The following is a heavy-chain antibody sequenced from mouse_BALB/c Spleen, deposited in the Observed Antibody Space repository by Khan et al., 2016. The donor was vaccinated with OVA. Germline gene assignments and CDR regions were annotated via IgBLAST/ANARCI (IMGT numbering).Heavy chain of an antibody. D-gene: IGHD2-14*01. CDR3: ARIYRGDFDY. J-gene: IGHJ2*01. CDR1: GYSITSDYV. Sequence: EVQLQESGPGLVKPSQSLSLTCTVTGYSITSDYVRYLIRQLPGNKLEWMGYISYSGNTKYNPSLKSRISITRDTSKNQFFLQLNSLTTEDTATYCCARIYRGDFDYWGQGTTLTVSS. CDR2: ISYSGNT. V-gene: IGHV3-2*02.